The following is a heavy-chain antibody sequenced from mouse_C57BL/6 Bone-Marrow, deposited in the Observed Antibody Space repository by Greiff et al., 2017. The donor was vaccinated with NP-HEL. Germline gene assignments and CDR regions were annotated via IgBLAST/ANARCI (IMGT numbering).Heavy chain of an antibody. CDR2: IDPNSGGT. Sequence: QVQLQQPGAELVKPGASVKLSCKASGYTFTSYLMHWVKQRPGRGLEWIGRIDPNSGGTKYNEKFKSKATLTVDKPSSTAYMQLNSLTSEESAVYYCARYYDGSSSFDYWGQGTTLTVSS. CDR3: ARYYDGSSSFDY. D-gene: IGHD1-1*01. CDR1: GYTFTSYL. V-gene: IGHV1-72*01. J-gene: IGHJ2*01.